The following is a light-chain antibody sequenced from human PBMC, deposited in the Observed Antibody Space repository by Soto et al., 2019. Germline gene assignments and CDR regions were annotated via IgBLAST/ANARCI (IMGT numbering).Light chain of an antibody. Sequence: QSALTQPASVSGSPGQSITISCTGTSSDVGGYNYVSWYQQHPGKAPKVMIYDVSNRPSGVSNRFSGSKSGNTASLTISGLQAEDVADYYCSSYTSSATVIIGGGTKLTVL. CDR2: DVS. V-gene: IGLV2-14*01. CDR1: SSDVGGYNY. J-gene: IGLJ2*01. CDR3: SSYTSSATVI.